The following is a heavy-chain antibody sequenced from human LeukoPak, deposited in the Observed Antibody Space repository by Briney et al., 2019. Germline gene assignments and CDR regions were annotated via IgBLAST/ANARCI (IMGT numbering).Heavy chain of an antibody. CDR2: INPNSGGT. D-gene: IGHD1-26*01. V-gene: IGHV1-2*02. J-gene: IGHJ4*02. CDR3: ARDRSVGATRVRYYFDY. CDR1: GYTFTGYY. Sequence: ASVKVSCKASGYTFTGYYIHWVRQAPGQGLEWMGWINPNSGGTNYAQKFQGRVTMTRDTSISTAYMELSRLRSDDTAVYYCARDRSVGATRVRYYFDYWGQGTLVTVSS.